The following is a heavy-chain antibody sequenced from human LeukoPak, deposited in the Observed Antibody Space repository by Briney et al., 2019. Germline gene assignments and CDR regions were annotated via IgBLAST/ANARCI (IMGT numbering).Heavy chain of an antibody. J-gene: IGHJ4*02. CDR3: ARAGPGYSSSWYSRFDRRFDY. D-gene: IGHD6-13*01. CDR2: INHSGST. Sequence: SETLSLTCSVYGGSFSGCYWSWIRQPPGKGLEWIGEINHSGSTNYNPSLKSRVTISVDTSKTQFSLKLSSVTAADTAVYYCARAGPGYSSSWYSRFDRRFDYWGQGTLVTVSS. V-gene: IGHV4-34*01. CDR1: GGSFSGCY.